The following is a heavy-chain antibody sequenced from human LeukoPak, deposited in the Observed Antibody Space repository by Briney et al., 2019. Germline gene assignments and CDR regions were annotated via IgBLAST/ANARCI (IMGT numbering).Heavy chain of an antibody. CDR1: GGSISSYY. J-gene: IGHJ4*02. Sequence: KPSETLSLTCTVSGGSISSYYWSWIRQPPGKGLEWIGYIYYSGSTNYNPSLKSRVTISVDTSKNQFSLKLSSVTAADTAVYYCARHRSVYSSSPVDYWGQGTLVTVSS. CDR2: IYYSGST. D-gene: IGHD6-13*01. CDR3: ARHRSVYSSSPVDY. V-gene: IGHV4-59*08.